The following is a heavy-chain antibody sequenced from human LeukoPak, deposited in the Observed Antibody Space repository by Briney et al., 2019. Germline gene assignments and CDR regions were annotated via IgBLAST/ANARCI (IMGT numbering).Heavy chain of an antibody. J-gene: IGHJ4*02. D-gene: IGHD1-26*01. Sequence: GASVKVSCKASGGTFSSYAISCVRQAPGQGLEWVGGIIPIFGTANYAQKFQGRVTITADESTSTAYMELGSLRSEDTAVYYCARDRGGSYIRDPFDYWGQGTLVTVSS. CDR1: GGTFSSYA. CDR2: IIPIFGTA. CDR3: ARDRGGSYIRDPFDY. V-gene: IGHV1-69*13.